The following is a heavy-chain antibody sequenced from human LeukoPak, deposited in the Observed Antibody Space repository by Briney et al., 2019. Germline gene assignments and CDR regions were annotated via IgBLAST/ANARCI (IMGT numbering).Heavy chain of an antibody. Sequence: GGSLRLSCEASGFTFSTYIMTWVRQAPGKGLEWVSAISGSGGSTYYADSVKGRFTISRDNSKKTLYLQMNSLRVEDTAVYYCARGDGYNDAEYLQHWGQGTLVTVS. J-gene: IGHJ1*01. CDR3: ARGDGYNDAEYLQH. CDR1: GFTFSTYI. V-gene: IGHV3-23*01. D-gene: IGHD5-24*01. CDR2: ISGSGGST.